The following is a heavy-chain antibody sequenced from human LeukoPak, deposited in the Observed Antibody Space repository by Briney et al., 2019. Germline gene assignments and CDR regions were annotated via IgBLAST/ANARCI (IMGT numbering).Heavy chain of an antibody. J-gene: IGHJ4*02. CDR1: GFTFTSST. D-gene: IGHD4-11*01. CDR3: AITGVRDFDS. Sequence: GGSLRLSCAASGFTFTSSTMTWVRQAPGKGLEWVSSITGGGGSSTYHADSVKGRFTISRDNSKDTLFLQMNSLRAEDTAVYYCAITGVRDFDSWGRGTLVTVSS. CDR2: ITGGGGSST. V-gene: IGHV3-23*01.